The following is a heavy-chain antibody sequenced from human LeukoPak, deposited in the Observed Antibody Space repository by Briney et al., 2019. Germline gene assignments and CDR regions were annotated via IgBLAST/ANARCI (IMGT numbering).Heavy chain of an antibody. V-gene: IGHV4-39*01. Sequence: SETLSLTCTVSGGSISSSPYYWGWIRQPPGKGLEWIGSIYYSGSTYYNPSLKSRVTISVDTSKNQFSLKLSSVAAADTAVYYCARQLGAGSGFMPSYYYYMDVWGKGTTVTISS. CDR3: ARQLGAGSGFMPSYYYYMDV. CDR1: GGSISSSPYY. CDR2: IYYSGST. J-gene: IGHJ6*03. D-gene: IGHD3-10*01.